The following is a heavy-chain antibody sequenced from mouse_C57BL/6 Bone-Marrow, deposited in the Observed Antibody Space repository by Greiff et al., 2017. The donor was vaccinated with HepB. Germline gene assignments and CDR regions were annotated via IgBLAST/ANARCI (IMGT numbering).Heavy chain of an antibody. CDR3: VSKVY. CDR1: G. CDR2: IRSKSNNYAT. J-gene: IGHJ3*01. V-gene: IGHV10-1*01. Sequence: EAGGGLVQPKGSLKLSCAASGKGLEWVARIRSKSNNYATYYADSVKDRFTISRDDSESMLYLQMNNLKTEDTAMYYCVSKVYWGQGTLVTVSA.